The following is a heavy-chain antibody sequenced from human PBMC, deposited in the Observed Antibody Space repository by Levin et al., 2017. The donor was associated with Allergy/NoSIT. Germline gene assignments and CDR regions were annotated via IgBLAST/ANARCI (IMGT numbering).Heavy chain of an antibody. J-gene: IGHJ4*02. V-gene: IGHV4-59*01. Sequence: SETLSLTCTVSGGPISSYYWSWVRQPPGKRLEWIGYIYYSGSTYYNPSLKSRVTISVDTSKNQFSLKLGSATAADTAFYYCARGGASSKFLDYWGQGTLVTVSS. CDR2: IYYSGST. D-gene: IGHD3-3*01. CDR3: ARGGASSKFLDY. CDR1: GGPISSYY.